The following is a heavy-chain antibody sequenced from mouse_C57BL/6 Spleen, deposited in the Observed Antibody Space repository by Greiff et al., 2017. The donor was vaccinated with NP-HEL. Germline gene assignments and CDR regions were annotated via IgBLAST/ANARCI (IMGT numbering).Heavy chain of an antibody. Sequence: EVKLMESGGGLVKPGGSLKLSCAASGFTFSSYAMSWVRQTPEKRLEWVATISDGGSYTYYPDNVKGRFTISRDNAKNNLYLQMSHLKSEDTAMYYCARGGRGYGYDRGAVDYVDYWGQGTTLTVSS. CDR3: ARGGRGYGYDRGAVDYVDY. J-gene: IGHJ2*01. CDR1: GFTFSSYA. D-gene: IGHD2-2*01. CDR2: ISDGGSYT. V-gene: IGHV5-4*03.